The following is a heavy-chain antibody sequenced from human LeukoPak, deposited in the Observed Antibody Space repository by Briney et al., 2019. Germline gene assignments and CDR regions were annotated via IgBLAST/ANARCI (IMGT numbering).Heavy chain of an antibody. J-gene: IGHJ5*02. CDR3: AKRSHDFWSGPNWFDP. D-gene: IGHD3-3*01. V-gene: IGHV3-30*18. CDR2: ISYDGSNK. Sequence: GGSLRLSCAASGFTFSSYGMHWVRQAPGKGLEWVAVISYDGSNKYYADSVKGRFTISRDNSKNTLYLQMNSLRAEDTAVYYCAKRSHDFWSGPNWFDPWGQGTLVTVSS. CDR1: GFTFSSYG.